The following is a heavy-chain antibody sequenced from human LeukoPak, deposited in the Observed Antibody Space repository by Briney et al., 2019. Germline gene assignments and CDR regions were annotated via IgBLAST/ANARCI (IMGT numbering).Heavy chain of an antibody. V-gene: IGHV4-4*07. CDR3: ARDARSSSWYSGPRT. Sequence: SETLSLTCTVSGGSISSYYWSWIRQPAGKGLEWIGRIYTSGSTNYNPSLKSRVTMSVDTSRNRFSLKLSSVTAADTAVYFCARDARSSSWYSGPRTWSQGTLVTVSS. CDR1: GGSISSYY. D-gene: IGHD6-13*01. CDR2: IYTSGST. J-gene: IGHJ5*02.